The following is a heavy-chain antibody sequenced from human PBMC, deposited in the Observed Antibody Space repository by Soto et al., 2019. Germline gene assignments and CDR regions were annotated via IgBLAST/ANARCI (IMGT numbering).Heavy chain of an antibody. J-gene: IGHJ4*02. CDR2: ISAYNGNT. V-gene: IGHV1-18*01. CDR3: ARTLSSTTSGPYFDY. CDR1: DYTFTSYC. D-gene: IGHD5-12*01. Sequence: ASVKVSCRASDYTFTSYCSSWVRQAPGQGLEWMGWISAYNGNTNYAQKLQGRVTMTTDTSKNQFSLKLSSVTAADTAVYYCARTLSSTTSGPYFDYWGQGILVTVSS.